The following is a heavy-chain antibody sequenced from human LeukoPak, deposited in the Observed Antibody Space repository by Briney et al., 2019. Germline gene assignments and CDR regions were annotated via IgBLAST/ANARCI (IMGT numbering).Heavy chain of an antibody. D-gene: IGHD3-22*01. CDR1: GGSFSGYY. V-gene: IGHV4-34*01. J-gene: IGHJ4*02. Sequence: SETLSLTCAVYGGSFSGYYWSWIRQPPWKGLEWIGEINHSGSTNYNPSLKSRVTISVDTSKNQFSLKLSSVTAADTAVYYCARGSTGVWDSSGYYFDYWGQGTLVTVSS. CDR2: INHSGST. CDR3: ARGSTGVWDSSGYYFDY.